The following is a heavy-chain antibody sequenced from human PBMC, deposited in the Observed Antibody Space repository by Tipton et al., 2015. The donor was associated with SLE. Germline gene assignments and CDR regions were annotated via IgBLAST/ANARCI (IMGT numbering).Heavy chain of an antibody. V-gene: IGHV4-4*07. CDR2: ISISGTT. CDR3: ARGYSSSWYAFDI. CDR1: AGSITNHY. Sequence: TLSLTCTVSAGSITNHYWGWIRQPAGKGLEWIGRISISGTTNYNPSLKSRVTISVDTSKNQFSLKLSSVTAADTAVYYCARGYSSSWYAFDIWGQGTMVTVSS. J-gene: IGHJ3*02. D-gene: IGHD6-13*01.